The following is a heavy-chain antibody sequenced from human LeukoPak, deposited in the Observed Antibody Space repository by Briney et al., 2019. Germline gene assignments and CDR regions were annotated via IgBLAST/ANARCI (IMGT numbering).Heavy chain of an antibody. CDR1: GGSISSGSYY. CDR3: AREESRGGATTPFDY. D-gene: IGHD1-26*01. V-gene: IGHV4-61*02. CDR2: IYTSGST. J-gene: IGHJ4*02. Sequence: PSETLSLTCTVSGGSISSGSYYWSWIRQPAGKGLEWIGRIYTSGSTNYNPSLKSRVTISVDTSKNQFSLKLSSVTAADTAVYYCAREESRGGATTPFDYWGQGTLVTVSS.